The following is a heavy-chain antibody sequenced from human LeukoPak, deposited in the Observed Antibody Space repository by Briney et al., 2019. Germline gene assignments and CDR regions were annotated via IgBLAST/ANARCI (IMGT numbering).Heavy chain of an antibody. D-gene: IGHD3-9*01. Sequence: GGSLRLSCVASGFTFNSYWMSWVRQAPGKGLEWVANIKEDGTEKYYVDSVRGRFTLSRDNAESSLYLQMSSLRAEDTAVYYCARDDHDVLTGYYSNYYNYYYMDLGGKGTTVTVSS. CDR3: ARDDHDVLTGYYSNYYNYYYMDL. J-gene: IGHJ6*03. V-gene: IGHV3-7*01. CDR1: GFTFNSYW. CDR2: IKEDGTEK.